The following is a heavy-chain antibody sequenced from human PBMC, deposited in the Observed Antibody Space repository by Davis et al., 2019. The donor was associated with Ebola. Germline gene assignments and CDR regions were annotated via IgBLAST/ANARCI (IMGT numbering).Heavy chain of an antibody. CDR3: AHRRPDSGTYFFDY. J-gene: IGHJ4*02. D-gene: IGHD1-26*01. CDR1: GFSLSTSGMC. CDR2: IFSNDEK. Sequence: SGPTLVKPTQTLTLTCTFSGFSLSTSGMCVSWIRQPPGKALEWLAHIFSNDEKSYSTSLKSRLTITKDTSKSQVVLTVTNMDPVDTATYYCAHRRPDSGTYFFDYWGQGILVIVSS. V-gene: IGHV2-70*12.